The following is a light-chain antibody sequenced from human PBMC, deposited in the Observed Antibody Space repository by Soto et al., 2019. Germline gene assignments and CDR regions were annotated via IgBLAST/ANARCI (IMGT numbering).Light chain of an antibody. V-gene: IGKV3-20*01. CDR3: QCYYNSPF. J-gene: IGKJ3*01. CDR1: QSVASRD. Sequence: EIVLTQSPGTLSLSPGERAALSCRASQSVASRDLAWYKQKPGQAPRLLIYSASSRATGIPERFGGSGSGTDFTLTISRLEPEDFAVYYCQCYYNSPFFGPGTKVDIK. CDR2: SAS.